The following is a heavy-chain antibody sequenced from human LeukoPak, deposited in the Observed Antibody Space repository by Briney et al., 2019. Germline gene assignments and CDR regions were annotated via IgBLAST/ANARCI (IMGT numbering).Heavy chain of an antibody. CDR3: ARGLAAAGDY. J-gene: IGHJ4*02. D-gene: IGHD6-13*01. Sequence: PGGSLRLSCAASGFTFSSYAMSWVRQAPGKGLEWVSAISGSGGSTYYADSVKDRFTISRDNSKNTLYLQMNSLRAEDTAVYYCARGLAAAGDYWGQGTLVTVSS. CDR1: GFTFSSYA. CDR2: ISGSGGST. V-gene: IGHV3-23*01.